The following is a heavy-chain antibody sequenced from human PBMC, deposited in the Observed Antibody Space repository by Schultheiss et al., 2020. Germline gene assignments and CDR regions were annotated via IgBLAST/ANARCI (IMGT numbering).Heavy chain of an antibody. CDR2: ISSTSGTI. D-gene: IGHD3-22*01. CDR3: SSGYYYDSRDY. V-gene: IGHV3-48*04. CDR1: GFTFSSYG. Sequence: GGSLRLSCAASGFTFSSYGMHWVRQAPGKGLEWVSFISSTSGTIYYADSVKGRFTISRDNAKNSLYLQMNDLRAEDTALYYCSSGYYYDSRDYWGQGTQVTVS. J-gene: IGHJ4*02.